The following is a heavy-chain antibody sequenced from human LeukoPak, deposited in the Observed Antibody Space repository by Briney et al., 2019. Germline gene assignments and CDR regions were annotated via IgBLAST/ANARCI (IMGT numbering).Heavy chain of an antibody. CDR3: ARSGYCSGGSCYGYNWFDP. V-gene: IGHV1-8*03. J-gene: IGHJ5*02. CDR2: MNPNSGNT. Sequence: ASVKVSCKASGYTFTSYDINWVRQATGQGLEWMGWMNPNSGNTGYAQKFQGRVTITRNTSISTAYMELSSLRSEDTAVYYCARSGYCSGGSCYGYNWFDPWGQGTLVTVSS. CDR1: GYTFTSYD. D-gene: IGHD2-15*01.